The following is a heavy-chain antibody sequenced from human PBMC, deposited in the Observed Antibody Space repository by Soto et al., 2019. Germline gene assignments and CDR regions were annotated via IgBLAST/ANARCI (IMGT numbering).Heavy chain of an antibody. V-gene: IGHV4-34*01. CDR1: GGSFSGYY. CDR2: INHSGST. D-gene: IGHD2-15*01. Sequence: SETLSLTCAVYGGSFSGYYWSWIRQPPGKGLEWIGEINHSGSTNYNPSLKSRVTISVDTSKNQFSLKLSSVTAADTAVYYCARGGVVVVAATRWFDPWGQGTLVT. CDR3: ARGGVVVVAATRWFDP. J-gene: IGHJ5*02.